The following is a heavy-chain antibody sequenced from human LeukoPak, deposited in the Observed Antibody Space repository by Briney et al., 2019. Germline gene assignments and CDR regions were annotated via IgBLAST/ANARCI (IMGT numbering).Heavy chain of an antibody. CDR3: ARDVGGYDPSAFDY. V-gene: IGHV4-34*01. J-gene: IGHJ4*02. CDR2: INHSGST. D-gene: IGHD5-12*01. Sequence: PSETLSLTCAVYGGSFSGYYWSWIRQPPGKGLEWIGEINHSGSTNYNPSLKSRVTISVDTSKNQFSLKLSSVTAADTAVYYCARDVGGYDPSAFDYWGQGTLVTVSS. CDR1: GGSFSGYY.